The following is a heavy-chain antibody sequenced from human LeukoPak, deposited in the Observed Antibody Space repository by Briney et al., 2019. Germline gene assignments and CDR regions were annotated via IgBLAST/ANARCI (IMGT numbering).Heavy chain of an antibody. Sequence: GGSLRLSCAASGFTFSSYGMHWVRQAPGKGLEWVAFIRYDGSNKYYADSVKGRFTISRDNSKNTLYLQMNSLRAEDTAVYYYAKAIRTGELFDYWGQGTLVTVSS. CDR1: GFTFSSYG. CDR3: AKAIRTGELFDY. J-gene: IGHJ4*02. CDR2: IRYDGSNK. D-gene: IGHD7-27*01. V-gene: IGHV3-30*02.